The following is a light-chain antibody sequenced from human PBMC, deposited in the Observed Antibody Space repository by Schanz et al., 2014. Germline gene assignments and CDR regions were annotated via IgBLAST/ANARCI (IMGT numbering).Light chain of an antibody. CDR1: QSVLYSSDNKNY. CDR2: WAS. CDR3: QQYYETPVT. J-gene: IGKJ1*01. Sequence: DIVMTQSPDSLAVSLGERATINCKSSQSVLYSSDNKNYLAWYQQKPGQPPKLLIYWASTRESGVPDRFSGSGSATDFTPTISSLQAEDVAVYYCQQYYETPVTFGQGTKVEI. V-gene: IGKV4-1*01.